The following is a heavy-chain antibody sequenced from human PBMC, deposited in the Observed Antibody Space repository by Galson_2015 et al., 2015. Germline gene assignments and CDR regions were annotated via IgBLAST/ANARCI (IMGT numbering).Heavy chain of an antibody. CDR3: AKGGPYCSGGNCHGVFDS. CDR1: GFTFSSYA. Sequence: SQRLSCAVSGFTFSSYAMGWVRQAPGTGLEGVSSIGDSGANTKYADSVKGRFTISRDNSKNTLYLQMNSLRGDDTAVYYCAKGGPYCSGGNCHGVFDSWGQGTLVTVSS. CDR2: IGDSGANT. D-gene: IGHD2-15*01. J-gene: IGHJ4*02. V-gene: IGHV3-23*01.